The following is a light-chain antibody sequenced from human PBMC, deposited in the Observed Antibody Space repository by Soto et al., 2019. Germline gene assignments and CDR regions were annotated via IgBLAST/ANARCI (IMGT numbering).Light chain of an antibody. CDR1: QSLLYRDGNTY. Sequence: VVMTQSPLSLPVTLGQPASISCRSSQSLLYRDGNTYLNWFQQRPGQSPRRLIYKISNRDSGVPDRFSGSGSGTDFTLKISRVEAEDVGVYYCMQGTHWPWTFGQGTKVEIK. CDR3: MQGTHWPWT. CDR2: KIS. J-gene: IGKJ1*01. V-gene: IGKV2-30*01.